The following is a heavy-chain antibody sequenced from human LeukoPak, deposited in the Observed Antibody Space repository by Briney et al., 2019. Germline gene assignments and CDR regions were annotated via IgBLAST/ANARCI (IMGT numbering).Heavy chain of an antibody. CDR1: GFPFSSYW. D-gene: IGHD2-2*01. J-gene: IGHJ4*02. CDR3: TRDEGDCSSTSCYGEGSFDY. Sequence: PGGSLGLSCAASGFPFSSYWMHWVRQAPGKGLEWVGFIRSKAYGGTTEYAASVKGRFTISRDDSKSIAYLQMNSLKTEDTAVYYCTRDEGDCSSTSCYGEGSFDYWGQGTLVTVSS. CDR2: IRSKAYGGTT. V-gene: IGHV3-49*04.